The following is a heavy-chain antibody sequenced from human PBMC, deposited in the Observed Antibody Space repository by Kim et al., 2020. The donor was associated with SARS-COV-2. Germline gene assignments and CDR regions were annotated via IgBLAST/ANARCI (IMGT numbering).Heavy chain of an antibody. D-gene: IGHD1-7*01. J-gene: IGHJ6*02. Sequence: GESLKISCKGSGYSFTSYWIGWVRQMPGKGLEWMGIIYPGDSDTRYSPSFQGQVTISADKSISTAYLQWSSLKASDTAMYYCARHDGRWSGTTYDYYGMDVWGQGTTVTVSS. CDR3: ARHDGRWSGTTYDYYGMDV. CDR1: GYSFTSYW. V-gene: IGHV5-51*01. CDR2: IYPGDSDT.